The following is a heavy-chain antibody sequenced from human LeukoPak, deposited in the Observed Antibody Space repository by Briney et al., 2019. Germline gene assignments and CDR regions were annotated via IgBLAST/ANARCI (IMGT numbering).Heavy chain of an antibody. CDR2: IIPIFGTA. CDR1: GGTFSSYA. D-gene: IGHD6-13*01. Sequence: SVKVSCKASGGTFSSYAISWVRQAPGQGLEWMGGIIPIFGTANYAQEFQGRVTITTDESTSTAYMELSSLRSEDTAVYYCARRRAAADFDAFDIWGQGTMVTVSS. V-gene: IGHV1-69*05. J-gene: IGHJ3*02. CDR3: ARRRAAADFDAFDI.